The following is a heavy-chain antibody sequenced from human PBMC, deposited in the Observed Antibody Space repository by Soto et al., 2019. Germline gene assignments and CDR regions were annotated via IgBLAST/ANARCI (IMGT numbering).Heavy chain of an antibody. CDR2: IKSKSGGGTT. D-gene: IGHD3-10*01. V-gene: IGHV3-15*01. J-gene: IGHJ4*02. CDR3: ATDTPGFGQGEFEY. Sequence: VQQVESGGGLVKPGGSLRLSCAASGFTFSDAWMSWVRQTPGKGLEWVGLIKSKSGGGTTHYAAPVKGRFTISRDDSKNTVYLQMNGLKTEDIAVYYCATDTPGFGQGEFEYWGQGTLVTVSS. CDR1: GFTFSDAW.